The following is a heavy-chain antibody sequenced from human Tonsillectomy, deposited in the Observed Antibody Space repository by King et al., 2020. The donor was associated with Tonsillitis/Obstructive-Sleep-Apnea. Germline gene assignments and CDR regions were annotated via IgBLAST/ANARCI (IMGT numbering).Heavy chain of an antibody. D-gene: IGHD4-17*01. V-gene: IGHV4-59*01. CDR2: IYYSGST. Sequence: VQLQESGPGLVKPSETLSLTCTVSGGSISSYYWSWIRQPPGKGLEGIGDIYYSGSTNYNPSLKSRVTISVEPSKNQFSLKLSSVTAADTAVYYCARGHYGDYEAWYFDLWGRGTLVTVSS. CDR3: ARGHYGDYEAWYFDL. J-gene: IGHJ2*01. CDR1: GGSISSYY.